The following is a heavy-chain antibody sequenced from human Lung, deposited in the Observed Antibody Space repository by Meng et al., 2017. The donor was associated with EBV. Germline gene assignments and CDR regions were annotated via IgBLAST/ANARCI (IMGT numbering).Heavy chain of an antibody. CDR2: IYYSGST. CDR1: GGSISSSRHY. D-gene: IGHD5-12*01. CDR3: ARHDGGYGDYFDH. V-gene: IGHV4-39*01. J-gene: IGHJ4*02. Sequence: QPQRREAGPGLVKPSETLSLTCTVSGGSISSSRHYWGWIRQPPGKGLEWIGSIYYSGSTYYNPSLRSRVTMSLDTSKNQFSLKLSSVTATDTAVYYCARHDGGYGDYFDHWGQGTLVTVSS.